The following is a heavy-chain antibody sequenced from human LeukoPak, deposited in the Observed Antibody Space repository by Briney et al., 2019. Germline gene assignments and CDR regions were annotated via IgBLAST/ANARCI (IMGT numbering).Heavy chain of an antibody. CDR1: GFTFNEYA. Sequence: GGSLTLSCVASGFTFNEYARHWVRPAPGRGLDWVSFITWDASNAYYADSVKGRFTISRDNSKNSLYLQMNSLRPEDTAFYYCAKDFRPMTTVTSGAYFHYWGQGTLVSVSS. CDR3: AKDFRPMTTVTSGAYFHY. D-gene: IGHD4-17*01. J-gene: IGHJ4*02. V-gene: IGHV3-43D*03. CDR2: ITWDASNA.